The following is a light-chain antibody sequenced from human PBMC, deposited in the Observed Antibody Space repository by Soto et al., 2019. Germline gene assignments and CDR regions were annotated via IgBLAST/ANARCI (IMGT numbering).Light chain of an antibody. Sequence: DIQMTQSPSTLSASVGDSVTITCRASQSVSSWLAWYQQKPGKAPRFLIYGASNLASGVPSRFSGSGFGTEFTLTISSLQPDDFETYYCQQYNRLWTFGQGTRVEVK. CDR1: QSVSSW. CDR3: QQYNRLWT. V-gene: IGKV1-5*03. CDR2: GAS. J-gene: IGKJ1*01.